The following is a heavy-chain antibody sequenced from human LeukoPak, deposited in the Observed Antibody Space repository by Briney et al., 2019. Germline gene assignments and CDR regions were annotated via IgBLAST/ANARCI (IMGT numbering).Heavy chain of an antibody. J-gene: IGHJ6*02. V-gene: IGHV3-74*01. CDR1: GFTFSSYG. D-gene: IGHD3-9*01. Sequence: PGGPLRLSCAASGFTFSSYGMHWVRQAPGKGLVWVSRINSDGSSTSYADSVKGRFTISRDNAKNTLYLQMNSLRAEDTAVYYCARDGGGYFDWSYPALDVWGQGTTVTVSS. CDR3: ARDGGGYFDWSYPALDV. CDR2: INSDGSST.